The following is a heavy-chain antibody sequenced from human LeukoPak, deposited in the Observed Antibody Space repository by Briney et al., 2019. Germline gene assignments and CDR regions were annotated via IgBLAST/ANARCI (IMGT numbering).Heavy chain of an antibody. CDR2: IYYSGST. J-gene: IGHJ4*02. CDR3: ARGRAAAGTGYFDY. V-gene: IGHV4-59*08. D-gene: IGHD6-13*01. CDR1: GGSISSYY. Sequence: PSETLSLTCTVSGGSISSYYWSWIRQPPGKGLEWTGYIYYSGSTNYNPSLKSRVTISVDTSKNQFSLKLSSVTAADTAVYYCARGRAAAGTGYFDYWGQGTLVTVSS.